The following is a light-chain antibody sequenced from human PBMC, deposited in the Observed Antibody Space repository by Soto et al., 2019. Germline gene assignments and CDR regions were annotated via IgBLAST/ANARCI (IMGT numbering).Light chain of an antibody. V-gene: IGLV2-8*01. J-gene: IGLJ1*01. CDR1: SSDVGGYNY. Sequence: HSALTQPPSASGSPGQSVTISCTGTSSDVGGYNYVSWYQQHPGKAPKLMIYEVNKRPSGVPDRFSGSKSGNTASLTVSGLQAEYEADYYCSSYAGSNNAVFGTGTKLTVL. CDR3: SSYAGSNNAV. CDR2: EVN.